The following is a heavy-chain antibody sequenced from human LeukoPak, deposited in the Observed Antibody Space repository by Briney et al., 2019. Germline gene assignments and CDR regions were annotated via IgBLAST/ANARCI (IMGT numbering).Heavy chain of an antibody. CDR1: GGTFSSYA. CDR3: AREGYGDSSGYYPDY. Sequence: AASVKVSCKASGGTFSSYAISWVRQAPGQGLEWMGGISAYNGNTNYAQKLQGRVTMTTDTSTSTAYMELRSLRSDDTAVYYCAREGYGDSSGYYPDYWGQGTLVTVSS. CDR2: ISAYNGNT. D-gene: IGHD3-22*01. J-gene: IGHJ4*02. V-gene: IGHV1-18*01.